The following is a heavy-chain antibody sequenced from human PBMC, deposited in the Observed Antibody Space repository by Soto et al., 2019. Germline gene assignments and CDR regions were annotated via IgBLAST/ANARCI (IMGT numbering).Heavy chain of an antibody. CDR2: ISSSSSHI. V-gene: IGHV3-21*01. CDR3: ARVVYYDNNAYGL. J-gene: IGHJ3*01. D-gene: IGHD3-16*01. CDR1: GFTFSYYN. Sequence: EVQLVESGGGLVKPGGSLRLSCAASGFTFSYYNMNWVRQAPGKGLEWVSSISSSSSHIYYADSVKGRFTISRDNAKNSLHLQMNSLRAEDTAVYYCARVVYYDNNAYGLWGQGTMVTVS.